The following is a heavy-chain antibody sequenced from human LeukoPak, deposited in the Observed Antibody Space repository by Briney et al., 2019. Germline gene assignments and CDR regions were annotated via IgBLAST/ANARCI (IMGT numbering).Heavy chain of an antibody. CDR2: LYGAGST. D-gene: IGHD6-19*01. Sequence: PGGSLRLSCAASGFNVSSNYMSWVRQAPGKGLEWVSVLYGAGSTYYADSVKGRFTISRHDSQNTLFLQMNSLRAEDTAVYYCARGGTPGFSTGRIGYWGQGTLVTVSS. J-gene: IGHJ4*02. CDR1: GFNVSSNY. CDR3: ARGGTPGFSTGRIGY. V-gene: IGHV3-53*04.